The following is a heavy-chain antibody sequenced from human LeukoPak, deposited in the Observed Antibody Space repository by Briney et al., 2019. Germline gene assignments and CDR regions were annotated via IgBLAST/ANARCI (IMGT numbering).Heavy chain of an antibody. V-gene: IGHV3-66*01. CDR3: ASYLQRFHY. Sequence: PGGSLRLSCAASGFTVSSWYMYWVRQAPGKGLEWVSVIYSGGSTYYADSVKGRFTISRDASKNTLYLQMNSLRAEDTAVYYCASYLQRFHYWGQGTLVTVSS. D-gene: IGHD3-16*02. CDR2: IYSGGST. CDR1: GFTVSSWY. J-gene: IGHJ4*02.